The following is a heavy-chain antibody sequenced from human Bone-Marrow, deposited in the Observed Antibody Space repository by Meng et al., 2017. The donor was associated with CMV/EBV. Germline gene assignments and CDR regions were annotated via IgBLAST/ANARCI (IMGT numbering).Heavy chain of an antibody. J-gene: IGHJ6*02. V-gene: IGHV3-23*01. D-gene: IGHD2-15*01. CDR2: IVGSGGST. CDR1: GFTFSNYA. Sequence: GESLKISCGASGFTFSNYAMSWVRQAPGKGLQWVSAIVGSGGSTYYADSVKGRFTISRDNSKSTLYLQMNSLTAEDTAVYFCAKALVGVLRGMDVWGQGTTVTVSS. CDR3: AKALVGVLRGMDV.